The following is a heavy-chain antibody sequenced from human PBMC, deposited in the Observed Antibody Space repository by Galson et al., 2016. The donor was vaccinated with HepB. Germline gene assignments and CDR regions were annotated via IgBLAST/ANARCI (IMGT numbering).Heavy chain of an antibody. V-gene: IGHV1-3*01. D-gene: IGHD3-22*01. CDR2: IHAGNGNA. CDR1: GYTFTTFA. Sequence: SVKVSCKASGYTFTTFAIHWVRQAPGQGLEWMGWIHAGNGNAGYSQTFQGRVTITRDTSASTAYMELSSLRSEDTAVFYCAREGVDESSGYPDAFDIWGQGTMVTVSS. CDR3: AREGVDESSGYPDAFDI. J-gene: IGHJ3*02.